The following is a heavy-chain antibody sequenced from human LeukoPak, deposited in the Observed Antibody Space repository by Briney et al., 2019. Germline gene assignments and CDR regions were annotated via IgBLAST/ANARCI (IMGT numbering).Heavy chain of an antibody. CDR1: GYTFTGYY. CDR3: ARGGSSSWSDPFNNWFDP. D-gene: IGHD6-13*01. CDR2: INPNSGGT. J-gene: IGHJ5*02. V-gene: IGHV1-2*02. Sequence: ASVKVSCKASGYTFTGYYMHWVRQAPGQGLEWMGWINPNSGGTNYAQKFQGRVTMTRDTSTSTAYMELSRLRSDDTAVYYCARGGSSSWSDPFNNWFDPWGQGTLVTVSS.